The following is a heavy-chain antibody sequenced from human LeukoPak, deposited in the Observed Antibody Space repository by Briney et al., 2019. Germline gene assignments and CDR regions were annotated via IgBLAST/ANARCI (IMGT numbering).Heavy chain of an antibody. D-gene: IGHD1-26*01. Sequence: PGGSLRLSCVASGFTFSNYWMSWVRQAPGKGLEWVSIIYDGGTTSYEDSVKGRFTISRDNSNNILYLQMSSLRAEDTAVYYCATVAGGTYHFDLWGQGALVTVSS. CDR2: IYDGGTT. J-gene: IGHJ4*02. CDR1: GFTFSNYW. CDR3: ATVAGGTYHFDL. V-gene: IGHV3-53*01.